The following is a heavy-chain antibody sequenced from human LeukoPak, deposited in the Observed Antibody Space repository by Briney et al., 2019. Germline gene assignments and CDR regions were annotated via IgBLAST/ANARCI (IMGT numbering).Heavy chain of an antibody. CDR1: GFTFDDYA. Sequence: GGSLRLSCAASGFTFDDYAMHWVRQAPGKGLEWVSLISWDGDITYYADSVKGRFTISRDNGKNSLYLQMNSLRTEDTALYYCAKEGYSGSYFDYWGQGTLVTVSS. V-gene: IGHV3-43*01. CDR3: AKEGYSGSYFDY. D-gene: IGHD1-26*01. J-gene: IGHJ4*02. CDR2: ISWDGDIT.